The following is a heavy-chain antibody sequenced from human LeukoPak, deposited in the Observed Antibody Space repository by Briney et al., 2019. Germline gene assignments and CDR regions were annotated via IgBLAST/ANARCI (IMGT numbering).Heavy chain of an antibody. CDR3: AKGLYDILTGEFCDY. Sequence: GRSLRLSCAASGCTFSSYGMHRVRQAPGKGLEWVAVISYDGSNKYYADSVKGRFTISRDNSKNTLYLQMNSLRAEDTAVYYCAKGLYDILTGEFCDYWGQGTLVTVSS. CDR1: GCTFSSYG. D-gene: IGHD3-9*01. J-gene: IGHJ4*02. CDR2: ISYDGSNK. V-gene: IGHV3-30*18.